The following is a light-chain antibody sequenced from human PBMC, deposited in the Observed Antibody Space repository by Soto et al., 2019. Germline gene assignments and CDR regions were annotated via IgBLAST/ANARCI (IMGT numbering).Light chain of an antibody. Sequence: DIQMTQPPSTLSASVGDRVTISCRASQDISSFLAWYQHKPGKAPKLLIYDASTLQTGVPSRFRGSGFGTEFTLTISGLQPDDFATYYCQQHDDYSHATFGQGTKVDIK. CDR1: QDISSF. CDR3: QQHDDYSHAT. CDR2: DAS. J-gene: IGKJ2*01. V-gene: IGKV1-5*01.